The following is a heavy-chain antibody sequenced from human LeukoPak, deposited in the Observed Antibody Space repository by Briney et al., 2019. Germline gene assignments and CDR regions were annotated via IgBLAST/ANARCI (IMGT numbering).Heavy chain of an antibody. J-gene: IGHJ4*02. CDR1: EFPFSTYV. CDR2: ISHDGSIT. V-gene: IGHV3-74*01. CDR3: ARDRDFILFDY. Sequence: GGSLRLSCAASEFPFSTYVMHWVRHVPVKGLVWVSRISHDGSITSYADSVKGRFTISRDNAKNTLYLQMNSLRAEDTAVYYCARDRDFILFDYWGQGALVTVSS. D-gene: IGHD2-21*01.